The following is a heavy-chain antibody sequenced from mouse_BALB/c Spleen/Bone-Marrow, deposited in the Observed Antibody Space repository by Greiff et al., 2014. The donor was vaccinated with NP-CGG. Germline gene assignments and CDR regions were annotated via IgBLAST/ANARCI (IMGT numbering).Heavy chain of an antibody. CDR1: GYTFTSYV. CDR2: INPYNDGS. J-gene: IGHJ2*01. Sequence: EVQRVESGPELVKPGASVKMSCKASGYTFTSYVMHWVKQKPGQGLEWIGYINPYNDGSKYNEKFKGKATLTSDKSSSTAYMELSSLTSEDSAVYYCARYYYGYYFDYWGQGTTFTVPS. V-gene: IGHV1-14*01. CDR3: ARYYYGYYFDY. D-gene: IGHD1-2*01.